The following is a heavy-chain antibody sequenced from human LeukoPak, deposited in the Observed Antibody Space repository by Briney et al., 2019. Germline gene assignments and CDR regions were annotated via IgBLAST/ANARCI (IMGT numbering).Heavy chain of an antibody. CDR3: ARDGVSALNLYSDL. J-gene: IGHJ2*01. V-gene: IGHV4-59*01. CDR1: GGSISSYY. CDR2: VYYNGNT. Sequence: SETLSLTCTVSGGSISSYYWSWIRQAPGRGPEYIGNVYYNGNTNYNPSLKSRVAISVDASKNQFSLKVDSVTTADTAVYYCARDGVSALNLYSDLWGRGTLVTVSS. D-gene: IGHD3-3*01.